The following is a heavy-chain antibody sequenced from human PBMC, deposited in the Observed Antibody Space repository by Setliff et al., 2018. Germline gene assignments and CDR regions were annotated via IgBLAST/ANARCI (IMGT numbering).Heavy chain of an antibody. CDR2: IDYTGNT. CDR3: AAPGGGSYRF. J-gene: IGHJ4*02. V-gene: IGHV4-39*01. Sequence: PSETLSLTCTASGGSISTDHYYWGWIRQPPGKGLEWIGSIDYTGNTWHNPSLKSRVTISVDTSKNQFSLNLSSVTAADTAVYCCAAPGGGSYRFWGQGTLVTVSS. D-gene: IGHD1-26*01. CDR1: GGSISTDHYY.